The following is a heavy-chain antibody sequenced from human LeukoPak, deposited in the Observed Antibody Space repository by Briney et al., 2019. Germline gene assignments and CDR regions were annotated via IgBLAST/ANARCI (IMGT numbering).Heavy chain of an antibody. V-gene: IGHV4-34*01. Sequence: SETLSLTCAVYGGSFSGYYWSWIRQPPGKGLEWIGEINHSGSTNYNPSLKSRVTISVDTSKNQFSLKLSSVTAADTAVYYCARRGRWLQLAPVFFYWGQGTLVTVSS. CDR3: ARRGRWLQLAPVFFY. CDR1: GGSFSGYY. CDR2: INHSGST. J-gene: IGHJ4*02. D-gene: IGHD5-24*01.